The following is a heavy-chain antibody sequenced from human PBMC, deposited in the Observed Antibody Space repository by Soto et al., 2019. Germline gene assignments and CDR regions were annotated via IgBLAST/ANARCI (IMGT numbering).Heavy chain of an antibody. V-gene: IGHV4-38-2*02. J-gene: IGHJ4*03. CDR1: GDSISSGSY. Sequence: SETLSLTCTVSGDSISSGSYWGWIRQPPGEGPEWIASIYHGGTTFYNPSLKSRISISVDTSTNQFSLRLTSVTAADTATYYCARVHVMVVAGSTFDYWGPGTLVTVSS. CDR2: IYHGGTT. D-gene: IGHD6-19*01. CDR3: ARVHVMVVAGSTFDY.